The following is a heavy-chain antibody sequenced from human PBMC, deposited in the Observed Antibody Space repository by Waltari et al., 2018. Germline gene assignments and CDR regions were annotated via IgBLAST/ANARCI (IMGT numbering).Heavy chain of an antibody. J-gene: IGHJ6*02. CDR3: ARDLEYSSSLGYYYYGMDV. CDR1: GFTVSSNY. Sequence: EVQLVESGGGLIQPGGSLRLSCAASGFTVSSNYMSWVRQAPGKGLEWVSVIYSGVSTYYADSVKGRFTISRDKSKNTLYLQMNSLRAEDTAVYYCARDLEYSSSLGYYYYGMDVWGQGTTVTVSS. CDR2: IYSGVST. D-gene: IGHD6-6*01. V-gene: IGHV3-53*01.